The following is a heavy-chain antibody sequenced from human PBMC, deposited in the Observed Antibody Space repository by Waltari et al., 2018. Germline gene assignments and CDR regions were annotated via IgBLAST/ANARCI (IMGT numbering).Heavy chain of an antibody. V-gene: IGHV1-18*01. CDR1: GYTFTSYG. J-gene: IGHJ6*02. D-gene: IGHD2-21*02. CDR2: ISAYNGNT. Sequence: QVQLVQSGAEVKKPGASVKVSCKASGYTFTSYGISWVRQAPGQGLEWMGWISAYNGNTNYAQKLQGRVTMTTDTSTSTAYMELRSLRSDDTAVYYCARDLRDCGGDCYNYYYYGMDVWGQGTTVTVSS. CDR3: ARDLRDCGGDCYNYYYYGMDV.